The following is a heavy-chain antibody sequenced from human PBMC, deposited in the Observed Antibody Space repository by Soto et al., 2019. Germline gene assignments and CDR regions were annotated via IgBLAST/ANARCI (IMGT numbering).Heavy chain of an antibody. CDR1: GGSISSSSFY. CDR3: ARSDGRY. CDR2: IYYSGST. J-gene: IGHJ4*02. V-gene: IGHV4-39*07. Sequence: SETLSLTCTVSGGSISSSSFYWGWIRQPPGKGLEWIGSIYYSGSTYYNPSLKSRVTVSVDTSKNQFSLKLSSVTAADTAVYYCARSDGRYWGQGTLVTVSS.